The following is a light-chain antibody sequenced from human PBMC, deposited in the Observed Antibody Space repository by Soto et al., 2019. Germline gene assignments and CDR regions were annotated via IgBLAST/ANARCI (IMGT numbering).Light chain of an antibody. CDR3: SSYTSSSIH. Sequence: QSVLTQPASVSGSPGQSITISCTGTSSDVGGYNYVSWYQQHPGKAPKLMIYEVSNRPSGVSNRFSGSKSGNTASLTISGLQAEDEADYYCSSYTSSSIHFGTGTKVTVL. CDR2: EVS. J-gene: IGLJ1*01. V-gene: IGLV2-14*01. CDR1: SSDVGGYNY.